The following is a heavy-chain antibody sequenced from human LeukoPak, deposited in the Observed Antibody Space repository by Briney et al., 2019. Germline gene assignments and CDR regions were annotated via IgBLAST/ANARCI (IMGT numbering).Heavy chain of an antibody. Sequence: PGGSLRPSCAASGFTFSSYWMSWVRQTPGKGLEWVANIKEDGSEKYYVDPVKGRFTISRDNAKNSLYLQMNSLGTEDTAVYYCARATASNWFDPWGQGTLVTVSS. V-gene: IGHV3-7*01. J-gene: IGHJ5*02. CDR2: IKEDGSEK. CDR1: GFTFSSYW. D-gene: IGHD2-21*01. CDR3: ARATASNWFDP.